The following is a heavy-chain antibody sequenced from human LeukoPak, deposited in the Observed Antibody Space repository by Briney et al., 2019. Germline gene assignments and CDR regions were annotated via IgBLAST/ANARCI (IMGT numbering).Heavy chain of an antibody. CDR1: GGSLSNYY. CDR3: ARGPASGSDFAWFDP. Sequence: PSETLSLTCAVYGGSLSNYYWSWIRQPPGKGLKWIGEINHSGSTKFNPSLKSRVTILVDMSRSQFSLQLNSVTAADTAVYYCARGPASGSDFAWFDPWGQGTLVTVSS. D-gene: IGHD3-10*01. J-gene: IGHJ5*02. CDR2: INHSGST. V-gene: IGHV4-34*01.